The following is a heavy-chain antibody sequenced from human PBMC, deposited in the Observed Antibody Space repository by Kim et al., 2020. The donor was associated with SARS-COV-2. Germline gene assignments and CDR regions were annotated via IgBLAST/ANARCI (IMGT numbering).Heavy chain of an antibody. CDR1: GFIFLDYW. CDR2: INRDGSDK. D-gene: IGHD5-12*01. V-gene: IGHV3-7*01. CDR3: AREGVATCRDH. J-gene: IGHJ4*02. Sequence: GGSLRLSCATSGFIFLDYWMSWVRQAPGKGLEWVATINRDGSDKYYVDSLKGRFTISRDNAKKSIYLQMNSLRAEDTAVYYCAREGVATCRDHWGQGTLVIVPS.